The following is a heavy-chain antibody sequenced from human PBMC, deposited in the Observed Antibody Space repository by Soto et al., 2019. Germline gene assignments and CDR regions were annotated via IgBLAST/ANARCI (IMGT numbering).Heavy chain of an antibody. D-gene: IGHD6-13*01. J-gene: IGHJ4*02. CDR1: GGSISSYY. Sequence: ASETLSLTCTVSGGSISSYYWSWIRQPPGKGLEWIGYIYYSGSTNYNPSLKSRVTISVDTSKNQFSLKLSSVTAADTAVYYCARHGYSSSWPDYYFDYWGQGTLVTVSS. CDR3: ARHGYSSSWPDYYFDY. CDR2: IYYSGST. V-gene: IGHV4-59*08.